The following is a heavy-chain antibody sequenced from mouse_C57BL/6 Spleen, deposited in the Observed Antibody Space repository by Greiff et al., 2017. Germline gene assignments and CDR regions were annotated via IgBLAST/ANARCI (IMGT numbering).Heavy chain of an antibody. Sequence: EVQLVESGGGLVKPGGSLKLSCAASGFTFSSYGMSWVRQTPDRRLEWVATISSGGSSTYYPDSVKGRFTISRDTAKNTLYLQMSSLKTEDTAMYYGTRNCGSSYDWYFDVWGTGTTLTVSS. CDR1: GFTFSSYG. J-gene: IGHJ1*03. CDR2: ISSGGSST. D-gene: IGHD1-1*01. V-gene: IGHV5-6*01. CDR3: TRNCGSSYDWYFDV.